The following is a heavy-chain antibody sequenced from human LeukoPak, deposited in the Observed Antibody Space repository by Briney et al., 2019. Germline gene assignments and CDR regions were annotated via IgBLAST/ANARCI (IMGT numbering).Heavy chain of an antibody. CDR1: GGSISSYY. J-gene: IGHJ4*02. Sequence: SETLSLTCTVSGGSISSYYWSWLRQPPGKGLEWLGYIYYSGSTNYNPSLKSRVTISVGTSKNQFSLKLSSVTAADTAVYYCARSSAVAGSLVAVYWGQGTLVTVSS. CDR3: ARSSAVAGSLVAVY. V-gene: IGHV4-59*08. CDR2: IYYSGST. D-gene: IGHD6-19*01.